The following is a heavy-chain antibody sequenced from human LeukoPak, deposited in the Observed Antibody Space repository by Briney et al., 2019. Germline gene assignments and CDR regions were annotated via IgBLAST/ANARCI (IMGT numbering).Heavy chain of an antibody. CDR3: ARVGIVHTLPGY. V-gene: IGHV4-39*01. CDR1: GGSISSSSYY. CDR2: IEYSGST. D-gene: IGHD2-2*01. J-gene: IGHJ4*02. Sequence: SETMSLTCTVSGGSISSSSYYWGRLRQPPGRGREWIGSIEYSGSTYYNPSRKRPVTISVKTSKNQCSLKMRHLTAARTAVYYCARVGIVHTLPGYWGQGTLVTVSS.